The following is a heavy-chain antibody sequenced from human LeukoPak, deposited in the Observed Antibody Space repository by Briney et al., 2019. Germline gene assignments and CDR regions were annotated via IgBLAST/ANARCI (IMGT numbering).Heavy chain of an antibody. CDR1: GFTFSSYW. V-gene: IGHV3-74*01. Sequence: GGSLRLSCAASGFTFSSYWMHWVRQAPGKGLVWVSRINSDGSSTSYADSVKGRFTISRDNAKNTLYLQMNSLRAEDTAVYYCARATGYSYGPHYYYYYMDVRGKGTTVTVSS. CDR2: INSDGSST. D-gene: IGHD5-18*01. CDR3: ARATGYSYGPHYYYYYMDV. J-gene: IGHJ6*03.